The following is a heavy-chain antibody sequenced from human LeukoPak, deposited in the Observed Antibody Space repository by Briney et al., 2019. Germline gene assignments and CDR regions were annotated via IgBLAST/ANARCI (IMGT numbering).Heavy chain of an antibody. CDR2: IYYSGST. Sequence: PSETLSLTCTVSGGSIRSGDYYWSWIRQPPGEGLEWIGYIYYSGSTYYNPSLKSRVTMSLDTSKNQFSLKLSSVTAADTAVYYCARVIYDGSGSYYYLDYWGQGTLVTVSS. CDR3: ARVIYDGSGSYYYLDY. J-gene: IGHJ4*02. CDR1: GGSIRSGDYY. V-gene: IGHV4-30-4*01. D-gene: IGHD3-22*01.